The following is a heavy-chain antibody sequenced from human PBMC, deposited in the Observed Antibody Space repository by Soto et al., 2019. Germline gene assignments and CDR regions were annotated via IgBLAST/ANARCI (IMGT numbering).Heavy chain of an antibody. D-gene: IGHD6-25*01. J-gene: IGHJ4*02. Sequence: QVQVVQSGAEVKKPGASVKVSCKTSGYTFTTYDIHWVRQATGQGLEWMGWLSPHNGNTGYAQQFRDRVKIAMNTSTSTVSLEVSSLRFEYTATYYCARRKERSGPHYFDYWGQGTLVTVSS. CDR1: GYTFTTYD. CDR2: LSPHNGNT. V-gene: IGHV1-8*01. CDR3: ARRKERSGPHYFDY.